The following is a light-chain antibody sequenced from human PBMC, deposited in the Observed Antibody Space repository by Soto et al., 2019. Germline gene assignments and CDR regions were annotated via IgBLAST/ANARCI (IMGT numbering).Light chain of an antibody. CDR2: SAS. Sequence: IPMTQSPSSLSASVGDRVTITCRASQDINKYLAWYQQRPGTVPKLLINSASTLKSGVPSRFSGSRSGTDFTLTISSLQPEDVATYYCQKYSGVPVTFGQGTRLEIK. V-gene: IGKV1-27*01. J-gene: IGKJ5*01. CDR3: QKYSGVPVT. CDR1: QDINKY.